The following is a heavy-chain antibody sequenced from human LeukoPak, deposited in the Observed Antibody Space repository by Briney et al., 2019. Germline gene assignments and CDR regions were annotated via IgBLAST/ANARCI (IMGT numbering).Heavy chain of an antibody. D-gene: IGHD3-9*01. V-gene: IGHV1-8*01. Sequence: ASVKISCKASGYTFTSYDINWVRQATGQGLEWMGWMNPNSGNTGYAQKFQGRVTMTRNTSISTAYMELSSLRSEDTAVYYCARGRRYDILNGYPVLFDYWGQGTLVTVSS. CDR1: GYTFTSYD. CDR3: ARGRRYDILNGYPVLFDY. J-gene: IGHJ4*02. CDR2: MNPNSGNT.